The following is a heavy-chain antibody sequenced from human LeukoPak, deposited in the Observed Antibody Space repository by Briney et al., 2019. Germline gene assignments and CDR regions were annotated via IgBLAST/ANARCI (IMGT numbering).Heavy chain of an antibody. CDR2: INTDDANT. D-gene: IGHD7-27*01. CDR3: AKDLLRGGPPTGAGDS. V-gene: IGHV1-3*04. CDR1: GYTFATYA. J-gene: IGHJ4*02. Sequence: ASVKVSCKASGYTFATYAMHWVRQAPGQRLEWMGWINTDDANTKYSQKFQGRVTITRDTSASTVYMELSSLRSEDTAVYYCAKDLLRGGPPTGAGDSWGQGTLVTVSS.